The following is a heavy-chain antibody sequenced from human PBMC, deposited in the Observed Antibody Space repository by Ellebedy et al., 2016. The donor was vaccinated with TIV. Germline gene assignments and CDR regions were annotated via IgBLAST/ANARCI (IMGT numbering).Heavy chain of an antibody. CDR3: ARNARGLKQWLVSEYFQH. V-gene: IGHV3-33*01. D-gene: IGHD6-19*01. Sequence: GESLKISXAASGFTFSSYGMHWVRQAPGKGLEWVAVIWYDGSNKYYADSVKGRFTISRDNSKNTLYLQMNSLRAEDTAVYYCARNARGLKQWLVSEYFQHWGQGTLVTVSS. CDR2: IWYDGSNK. J-gene: IGHJ1*01. CDR1: GFTFSSYG.